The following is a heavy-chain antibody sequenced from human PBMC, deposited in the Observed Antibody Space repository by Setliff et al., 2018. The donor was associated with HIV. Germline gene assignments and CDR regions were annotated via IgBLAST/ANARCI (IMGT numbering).Heavy chain of an antibody. J-gene: IGHJ5*02. V-gene: IGHV5-51*01. CDR3: VRPTGNALLPGGGKGWFDV. D-gene: IGHD3-10*01. CDR1: GYTFTSYW. Sequence: GESLKISCQTSGYTFTSYWIAWVRQMPGKGLECIGVIYPDDSDTKYSPSFRGQVTISADKSINATYLQWHNLRVSDAAMYYCVRPTGNALLPGGGKGWFDVWGQGTLVTVSS. CDR2: IYPDDSDT.